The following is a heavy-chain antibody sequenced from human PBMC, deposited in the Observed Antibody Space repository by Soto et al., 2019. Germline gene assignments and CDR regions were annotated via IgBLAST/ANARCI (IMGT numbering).Heavy chain of an antibody. D-gene: IGHD6-19*01. CDR2: IIPIFGTA. Sequence: AASVKVSCEASGGTFSSYGISWVRQAPGQGLEWMGGIIPIFGTANYAQKFQGIVTITADESTSTAYMELGSLRSVATAVYYCARDPNGAVAAHIGTRCDNWGQGSLVNVSS. V-gene: IGHV1-69*13. CDR3: ARDPNGAVAAHIGTRCDN. CDR1: GGTFSSYG. J-gene: IGHJ4*02.